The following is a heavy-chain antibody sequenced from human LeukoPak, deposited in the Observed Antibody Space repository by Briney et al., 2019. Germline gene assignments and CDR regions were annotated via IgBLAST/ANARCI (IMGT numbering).Heavy chain of an antibody. CDR1: GFTFSDYY. CDR2: ISSSGSTI. V-gene: IGHV3-11*01. CDR3: AKLTAYSTRSSNFQH. Sequence: GGSLRLSCAASGFTFSDYYMSWIRQAPGKGLEWVSYISSSGSTIYYADSVKGRFTISRDNAKNTLYLQMNSLRAEDTAVYYCAKLTAYSTRSSNFQHWGQGTLVTVSS. D-gene: IGHD6-13*01. J-gene: IGHJ1*01.